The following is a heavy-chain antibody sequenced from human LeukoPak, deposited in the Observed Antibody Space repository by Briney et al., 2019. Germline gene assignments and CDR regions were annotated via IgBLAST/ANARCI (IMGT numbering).Heavy chain of an antibody. CDR3: TRDRSSWYALDAFDI. D-gene: IGHD6-13*01. V-gene: IGHV3-49*03. J-gene: IGHJ3*02. CDR2: IRSKAYGGTT. CDR1: GFTFGDYA. Sequence: PGGSLRLSCTASGFTFGDYAMSWFRQAPGKGLEWVGFIRSKAYGGTTEYAASVKGRFTISRDDSKSIAYLQMNSLKTEDTAVYYCTRDRSSWYALDAFDIWGQGTMVTVSS.